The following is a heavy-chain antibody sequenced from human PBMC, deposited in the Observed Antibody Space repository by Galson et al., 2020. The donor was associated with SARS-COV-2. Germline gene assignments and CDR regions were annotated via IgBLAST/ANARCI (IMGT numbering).Heavy chain of an antibody. D-gene: IGHD2-2*01. J-gene: IGHJ6*03. CDR1: GGSISSSSYY. V-gene: IGHV4-39*01. CDR3: ARLVVVVPAALLRSFYYYMDV. CDR2: IYYSGST. Sequence: SETLSLTCTVSGGSISSSSYYWGWIRQPPGQGLEWIGSIYYSGSTYYNPSLKSRVTISVDTSKNQFSLKLSSVTAADTAVYYCARLVVVVPAALLRSFYYYMDVWGKGTTVTVSS.